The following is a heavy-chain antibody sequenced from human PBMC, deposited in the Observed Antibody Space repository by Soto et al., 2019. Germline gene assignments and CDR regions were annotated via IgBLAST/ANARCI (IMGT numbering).Heavy chain of an antibody. D-gene: IGHD3-22*01. CDR3: ASDRVESGYTEYFQH. CDR2: IYSGGST. CDR1: GFTVSSNY. J-gene: IGHJ1*01. V-gene: IGHV3-53*01. Sequence: EVQLVESGGGLIQPGGSLRLSCAASGFTVSSNYMSWVRQAPGKGLEWVSVIYSGGSTYYADYVKGRFTISRDNSKNTLYLQMNSLRAEDTAVYYCASDRVESGYTEYFQHWGQGTLVTVSS.